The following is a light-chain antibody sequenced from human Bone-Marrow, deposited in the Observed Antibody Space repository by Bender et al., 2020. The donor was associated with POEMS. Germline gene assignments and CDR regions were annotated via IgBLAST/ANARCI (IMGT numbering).Light chain of an antibody. V-gene: IGLV3-10*01. CDR2: QDN. J-gene: IGLJ3*02. Sequence: SYVLTQPPSVSVSPGQTARITCSGDALPKKFGYWYQQKSGQAPGLVIYQDNKRPSEIPERFSGSSSGTMATLTISGAQVEDEADYYCYSTDISGDYWVFGGGTKLTVL. CDR3: YSTDISGDYWV. CDR1: ALPKKF.